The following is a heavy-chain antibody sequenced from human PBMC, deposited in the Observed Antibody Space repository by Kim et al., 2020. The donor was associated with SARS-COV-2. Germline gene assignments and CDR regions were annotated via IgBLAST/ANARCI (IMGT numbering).Heavy chain of an antibody. V-gene: IGHV3-23*01. D-gene: IGHD3-22*01. J-gene: IGHJ3*02. CDR2: ISGSGGST. Sequence: GGSLRLSCAASGFTFSSYAMSWVRQAPGKGLEWVSAISGSGGSTYYADSVKGRFTISRDNSKNTLYLQMNSLRAEDTAVYYCAKDCDLGYDSSGLPDAFDIWGQGTMVTVSS. CDR1: GFTFSSYA. CDR3: AKDCDLGYDSSGLPDAFDI.